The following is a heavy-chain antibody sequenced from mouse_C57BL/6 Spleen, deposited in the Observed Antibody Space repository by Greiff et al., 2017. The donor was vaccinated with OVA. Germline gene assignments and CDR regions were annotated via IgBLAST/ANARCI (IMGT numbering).Heavy chain of an antibody. CDR2: ISNLAYSI. V-gene: IGHV5-15*01. J-gene: IGHJ3*01. CDR1: GFTFSDYG. Sequence: EVMLVESGGGLVQPGGSLKLSCAASGFTFSDYGMAWVRQAPRKGPEWVAFISNLAYSIYYADTVTGRFTISRENAKNTLYLEMSSLRSEDTAMYYCARGRFAYWGQGTLVTVSA. CDR3: ARGRFAY.